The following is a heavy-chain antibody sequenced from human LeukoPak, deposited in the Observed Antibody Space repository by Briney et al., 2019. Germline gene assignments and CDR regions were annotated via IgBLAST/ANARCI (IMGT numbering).Heavy chain of an antibody. CDR3: ARHGGTRVTLVQVYYFDY. CDR1: GGSISSSNW. CDR2: IYHSGST. D-gene: IGHD4-11*01. J-gene: IGHJ4*02. V-gene: IGHV4-4*02. Sequence: SETLSLTCAVSGGSISSSNWWSWVRQPPGKGLEWIGEIYHSGSTNYNPSLKSRVTISVGKSKNQFSLKLTSVTAADTAVYYCARHGGTRVTLVQVYYFDYWGQGTLVTVSS.